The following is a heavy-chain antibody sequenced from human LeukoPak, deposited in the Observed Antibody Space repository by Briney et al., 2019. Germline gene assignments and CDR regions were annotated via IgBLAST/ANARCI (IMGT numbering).Heavy chain of an antibody. J-gene: IGHJ6*04. CDR2: IDPSDSYT. D-gene: IGHD3-10*01. Sequence: PGESLKISCKGSGYSFTNYWISWVRQMPGKGLEWMGRIDPSDSYTNYSPSFQGHVTISADKSISTAYLQWSSLKASDTAMYYCARLFNYYGSGSYYVYYYGMDVWGKGTTVTVSS. CDR3: ARLFNYYGSGSYYVYYYGMDV. V-gene: IGHV5-10-1*01. CDR1: GYSFTNYW.